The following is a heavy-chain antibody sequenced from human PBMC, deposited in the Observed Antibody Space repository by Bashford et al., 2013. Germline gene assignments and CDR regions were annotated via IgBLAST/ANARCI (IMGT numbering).Heavy chain of an antibody. V-gene: IGHV4-59*01. Sequence: SSETLSLTCTVSGGSISSYYWSWIRQPPGKGLEWIGYIYYSGSTNYNPSLKSRVTISVDTSKNQFSLKLSSVTAADTAVYYCARGGSSGYDSEEFDYVGPGEPWSPSP. CDR2: IYYSGST. CDR3: ARGGSSGYDSEEFDY. J-gene: IGHJ4*02. CDR1: GGSISSYY. D-gene: IGHD5-12*01.